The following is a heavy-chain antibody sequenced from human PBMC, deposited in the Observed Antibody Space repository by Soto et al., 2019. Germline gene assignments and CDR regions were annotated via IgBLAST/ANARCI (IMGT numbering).Heavy chain of an antibody. J-gene: IGHJ4*02. V-gene: IGHV3-23*01. CDR3: AKGLAQSSGSYTGYFDY. D-gene: IGHD1-26*01. CDR2: TSGSGGTT. CDR1: GFTFSSYA. Sequence: EVQLLESGGGLIQPGGSPRLSCVASGFTFSSYAMNWVRQAPGKGLEWVSGTSGSGGTTNYADSVKGRFTISRDNSENTLYLQMNSLRAEDTAVYYCAKGLAQSSGSYTGYFDYWGQGGLVTVST.